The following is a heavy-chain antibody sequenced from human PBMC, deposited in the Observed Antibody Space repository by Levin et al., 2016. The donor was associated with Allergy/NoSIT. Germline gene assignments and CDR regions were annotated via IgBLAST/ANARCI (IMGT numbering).Heavy chain of an antibody. Sequence: WIRQPPGKGLEWVSSISSSSSYIYYADSVKGRFTISRDNAKNSLYLQMNSLRAEDTAVYYCARDLANNGWNYVGGDYWGQGTLVTVSS. CDR2: ISSSSSYI. CDR3: ARDLANNGWNYVGGDY. J-gene: IGHJ4*02. V-gene: IGHV3-21*01. D-gene: IGHD1-7*01.